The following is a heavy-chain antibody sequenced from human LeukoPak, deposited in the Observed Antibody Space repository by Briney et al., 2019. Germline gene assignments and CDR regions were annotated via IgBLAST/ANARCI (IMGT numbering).Heavy chain of an antibody. CDR2: ISAYNGNT. D-gene: IGHD3-16*01. CDR1: GYTFTSYG. Sequence: ASVKVSCKASGYTFTSYGISWARQAPGQGLEWMGWISAYNGNTNYAQKLQGRVTMTTDTSTSTAYMELRSLRSDDTAVYYCARQREMWGDFDYWGQGTLVTVSS. V-gene: IGHV1-18*01. CDR3: ARQREMWGDFDY. J-gene: IGHJ4*02.